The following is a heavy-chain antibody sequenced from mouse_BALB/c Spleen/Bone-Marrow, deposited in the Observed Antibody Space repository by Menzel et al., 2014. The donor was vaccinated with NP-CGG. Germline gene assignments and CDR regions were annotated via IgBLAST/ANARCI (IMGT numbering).Heavy chain of an antibody. CDR1: GFNIKDTY. V-gene: IGHV14-3*02. Sequence: VQLQQSGAELVKPGASVKLSCTASGFNIKDTYMHWVKQRPEQGLEWIGRIDPANGNTKYDPKFQGKATITADTSSNTAYPQLSSLTSEDTAVYHCATDSSGYLDYWGQGTTLTVSS. CDR2: IDPANGNT. D-gene: IGHD3-2*01. J-gene: IGHJ2*01. CDR3: ATDSSGYLDY.